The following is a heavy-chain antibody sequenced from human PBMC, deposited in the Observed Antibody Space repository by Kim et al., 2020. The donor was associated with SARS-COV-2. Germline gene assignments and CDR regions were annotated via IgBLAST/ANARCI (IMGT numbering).Heavy chain of an antibody. CDR3: ASSHDYGDSALGY. Sequence: SETLSLTCTVYGGSFSSNCWNWIRQRQGKGMEWNGEINHIRSTNYNPTLKSRVTISVDTSKNEFYLRLSSVTAAATAIYYCASSHDYGDSALGYWGQGTLGTVSS. D-gene: IGHD4-17*01. CDR2: INHIRST. V-gene: IGHV4-34*01. CDR1: GGSFSSNC. J-gene: IGHJ4*02.